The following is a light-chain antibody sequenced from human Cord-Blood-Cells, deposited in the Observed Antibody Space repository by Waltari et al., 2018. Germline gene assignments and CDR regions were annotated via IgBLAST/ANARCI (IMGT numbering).Light chain of an antibody. CDR3: MESTKDLP. V-gene: IGKV2D-29*02. CDR1: QILLHSNGNTY. Sequence: IVLTQTPLPLPLTPGEPPPISCRASQILLHSNGNTYLHWYLQKPGQSPRLLIYKVTNRESGVPDRFSGSGSGTDFTLKISRVEPEDVGVYLCMESTKDLPFGGGPKVEIK. CDR2: KVT. J-gene: IGKJ4*01.